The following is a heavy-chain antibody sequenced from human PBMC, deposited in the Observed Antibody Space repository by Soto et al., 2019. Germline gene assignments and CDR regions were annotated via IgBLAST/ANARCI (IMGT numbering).Heavy chain of an antibody. D-gene: IGHD2-21*01. Sequence: KLPETLSLTCGVSGGSVIGSSWLTLRLQSPGKGLEWIGEIYHAGSPNYNPSFQSRVIISLDKSKNNFSLRLTSVTAADAAIYYCARGSSFRGDFDIWGQGTTVTVSS. CDR1: GGSVIGSSW. CDR2: IYHAGSP. V-gene: IGHV4-4*03. J-gene: IGHJ3*02. CDR3: ARGSSFRGDFDI.